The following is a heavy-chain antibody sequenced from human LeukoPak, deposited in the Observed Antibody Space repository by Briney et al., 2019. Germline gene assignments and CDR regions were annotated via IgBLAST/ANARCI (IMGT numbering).Heavy chain of an antibody. V-gene: IGHV4-34*01. D-gene: IGHD3-10*01. CDR3: AIIVEAYYGSGSYYPYYFDY. CDR2: INHSGST. CDR1: GGSFSGYY. J-gene: IGHJ4*02. Sequence: SETLSLTCAVYGGSFSGYYWSWIRQPPGKGLEWIGEINHSGSTNYNPSLKSRVTISVDTSKNQFSLKLSSVTAADTAVYYCAIIVEAYYGSGSYYPYYFDYWGQGTLVTVSS.